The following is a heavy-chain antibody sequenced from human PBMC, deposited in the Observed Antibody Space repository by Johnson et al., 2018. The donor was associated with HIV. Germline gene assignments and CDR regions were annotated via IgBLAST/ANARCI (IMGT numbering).Heavy chain of an antibody. J-gene: IGHJ3*02. CDR2: ISSTKNTI. CDR3: VRDAFDYRDASGRFGGAGFDI. CDR1: GFTFSDYY. D-gene: IGHD3-16*01. V-gene: IGHV3-11*04. Sequence: QVQLVESGGGLVKPGGSLRLSCAASGFTFSDYYMSWIRQAPGKGLEWVSYISSTKNTIYYADSVKGRFTISRDTAKNSLSLQMNSLRAEDTAVYYCVRDAFDYRDASGRFGGAGFDIWGQGTVVTVSS.